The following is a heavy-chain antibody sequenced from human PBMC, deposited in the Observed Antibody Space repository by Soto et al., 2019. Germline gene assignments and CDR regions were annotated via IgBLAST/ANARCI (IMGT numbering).Heavy chain of an antibody. Sequence: QLQLQESGPGLVKPSETLSLTCTVSGGSISSSSHYWGWIRQPPGKGLEWIGSIYYSGSTYDNPSHKSRVTISVDTSKNQCSLELSSVTAADAAVYYCASRVPMTVVSKGYFDLWGRGILVTVSS. CDR3: ASRVPMTVVSKGYFDL. D-gene: IGHD3-22*01. V-gene: IGHV4-39*01. CDR1: GGSISSSSHY. CDR2: IYYSGST. J-gene: IGHJ2*01.